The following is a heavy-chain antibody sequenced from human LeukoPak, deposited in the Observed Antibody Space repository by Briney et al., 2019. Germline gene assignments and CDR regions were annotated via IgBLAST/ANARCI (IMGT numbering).Heavy chain of an antibody. V-gene: IGHV4-4*07. D-gene: IGHD3-16*02. Sequence: SETLSLTRTVSGGSISSYYWSWIRQPAGKGLEWIGRIYTSGSTKYNSSLKSRVTMSVDTSKNQFSLKLSSVTAADTAVYYCARQPYDNLWGSYRPYFDYWGQGTLVTVSS. J-gene: IGHJ4*02. CDR1: GGSISSYY. CDR3: ARQPYDNLWGSYRPYFDY. CDR2: IYTSGST.